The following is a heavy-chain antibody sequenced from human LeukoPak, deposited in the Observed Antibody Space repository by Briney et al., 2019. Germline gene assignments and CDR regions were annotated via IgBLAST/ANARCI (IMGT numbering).Heavy chain of an antibody. J-gene: IGHJ4*02. V-gene: IGHV4-4*09. Sequence: PSETLSLTCTVSGDSISSYYWSWIRQPPGKGLEWIGHIYTSGNIDYNPSLKSRVTISADTSKNQSSLKLNSVSAADTAVYYCARRRSGYSHFDYWGQGTLVTVSS. CDR3: ARRRSGYSHFDY. CDR1: GDSISSYY. D-gene: IGHD3-22*01. CDR2: IYTSGNI.